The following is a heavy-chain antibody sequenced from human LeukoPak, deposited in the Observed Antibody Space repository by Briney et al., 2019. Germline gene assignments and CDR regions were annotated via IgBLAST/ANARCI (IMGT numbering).Heavy chain of an antibody. J-gene: IGHJ6*03. CDR1: GGTFSSYA. Sequence: SVKVSCKASGGTFSSYAISWVRQAPGQGLEWMGGIIPIFGTANYAQKFQGRVTITTDESTSTASMELSSLRSEDTAVYYCARAGGGYCSGGSCYDYYYYYMDVWGRGTTVTVSS. D-gene: IGHD2-15*01. CDR2: IIPIFGTA. CDR3: ARAGGGYCSGGSCYDYYYYYMDV. V-gene: IGHV1-69*05.